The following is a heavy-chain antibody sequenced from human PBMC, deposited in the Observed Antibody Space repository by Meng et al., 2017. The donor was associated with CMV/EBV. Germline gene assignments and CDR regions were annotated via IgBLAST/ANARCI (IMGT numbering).Heavy chain of an antibody. CDR3: ARDPAWSVITPRRGFDY. V-gene: IGHV1-18*01. D-gene: IGHD2-15*01. CDR1: GNTFTSYV. J-gene: IGHJ4*02. Sequence: VNMLHSVAMLKKLGTLVKVLCKDSGNTFTSYVISWVQQAPGQGLEWMGWISAYNGNTNYAQKLQGRVTMTTDTSTSTAYMELRSLRSDDTAVYYCARDPAWSVITPRRGFDYWGQGTLVTVSS. CDR2: ISAYNGNT.